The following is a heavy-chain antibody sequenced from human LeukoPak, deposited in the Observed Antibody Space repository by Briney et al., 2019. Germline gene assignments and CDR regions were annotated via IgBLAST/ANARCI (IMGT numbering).Heavy chain of an antibody. V-gene: IGHV3-64D*06. D-gene: IGHD2-2*01. CDR3: VKGYCSSTSCLIDY. CDR2: ISSNGGST. Sequence: PGGSLRLSCSASGFTFSSYAMHWVRQAPGKGLEYVSAISSNGGSTYYADSVKGRFTISRDNSKNTLYLQMSSLRAEDTAVYYCVKGYCSSTSCLIDYWGQGTLVTVSS. J-gene: IGHJ4*02. CDR1: GFTFSSYA.